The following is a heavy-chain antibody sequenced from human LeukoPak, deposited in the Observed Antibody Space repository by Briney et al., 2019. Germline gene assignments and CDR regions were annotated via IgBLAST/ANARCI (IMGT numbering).Heavy chain of an antibody. J-gene: IGHJ5*02. CDR2: IYTSGST. V-gene: IGHV4-4*07. Sequence: SETLSLTCTVSGGSISSYYWSWIRQPAGKGLEWIGRIYTSGSTNYNPSLKSRVTMSVDTSRNQFSLKLSSVTAADTAVYYCARVRGIYSSGWLSWWFDPWGQGTLVTVSS. CDR1: GGSISSYY. D-gene: IGHD6-19*01. CDR3: ARVRGIYSSGWLSWWFDP.